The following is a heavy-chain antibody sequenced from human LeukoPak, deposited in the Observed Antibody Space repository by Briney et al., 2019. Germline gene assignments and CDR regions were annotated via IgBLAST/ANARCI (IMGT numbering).Heavy chain of an antibody. Sequence: GGSLRLSCAASGFTFNTYAMNWVRQAPGKGLEWVSGISGSAGSTYYADSVKGRFTISRDNSKNTLYLQMTSLRAEDTAVYYCAREGTNWNDGRFDYWGQGTLVTVSS. CDR2: ISGSAGST. V-gene: IGHV3-23*01. CDR3: AREGTNWNDGRFDY. D-gene: IGHD1-1*01. J-gene: IGHJ4*02. CDR1: GFTFNTYA.